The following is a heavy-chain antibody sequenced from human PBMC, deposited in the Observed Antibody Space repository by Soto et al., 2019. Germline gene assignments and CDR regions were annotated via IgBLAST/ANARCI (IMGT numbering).Heavy chain of an antibody. Sequence: QVQLQESGPGLVKPSQTLSLTCIVSGDSVGSDKYHWTWIRQLPGKGLEYIGYFYNSRTTFYNPSLKSRVTISLGPSEYQFSLHVRSVTAADTAVYYCARGIDGYRFDPWGQGTLVTVSS. CDR2: FYNSRTT. V-gene: IGHV4-31*03. D-gene: IGHD5-18*01. CDR1: GDSVGSDKYH. J-gene: IGHJ5*02. CDR3: ARGIDGYRFDP.